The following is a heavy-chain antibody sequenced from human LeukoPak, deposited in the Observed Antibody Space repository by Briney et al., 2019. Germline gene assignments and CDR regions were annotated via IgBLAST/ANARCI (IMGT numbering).Heavy chain of an antibody. CDR1: GFTFSSYE. Sequence: GGSLRLSCAASGFTFSSYEMNWVRQAPGKGLEWVSYISTSGSTVYYADSVKGRFTISRDNAKNSLYLQMNSLRAEDTAVYYCASDDSSGYYASFGYWGQGTLVTVSS. V-gene: IGHV3-48*03. J-gene: IGHJ4*02. D-gene: IGHD3-22*01. CDR2: ISTSGSTV. CDR3: ASDDSSGYYASFGY.